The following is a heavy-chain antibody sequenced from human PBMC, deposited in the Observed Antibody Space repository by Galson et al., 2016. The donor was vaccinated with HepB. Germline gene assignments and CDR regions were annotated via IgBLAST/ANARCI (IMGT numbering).Heavy chain of an antibody. J-gene: IGHJ4*02. Sequence: SVKVSCKASGGTFNNYAIRWVRQAPGQGLEWMGGTIPIFTTANYAEKFQGRVSITADETTSTSYLELGSLRSDDTAAYYCAHAGGYTYGYRGGSYFDSWGRGTLVSVSS. CDR2: TIPIFTTA. V-gene: IGHV1-69*13. CDR3: AHAGGYTYGYRGGSYFDS. CDR1: GGTFNNYA. D-gene: IGHD5-18*01.